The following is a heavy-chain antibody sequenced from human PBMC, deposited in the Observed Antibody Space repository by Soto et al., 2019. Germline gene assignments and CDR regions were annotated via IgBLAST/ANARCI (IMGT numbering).Heavy chain of an antibody. CDR2: IGSRGDST. CDR1: GFTFSSFA. J-gene: IGHJ4*02. V-gene: IGHV3-23*01. CDR3: AKDLIYGYNSGRPFDS. D-gene: IGHD6-19*01. Sequence: EVQLLESGGGLVQHGGSLRLSCAASGFTFSSFAMSWVRQAPGKGLEWVSAIGSRGDSTYYADSVKGRFTISRDNSKNTLYLQMNSLRAEDTAVYYCAKDLIYGYNSGRPFDSWGQGTLVTVSS.